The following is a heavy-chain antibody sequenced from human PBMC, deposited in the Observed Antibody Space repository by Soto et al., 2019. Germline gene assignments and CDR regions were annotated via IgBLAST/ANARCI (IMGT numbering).Heavy chain of an antibody. CDR1: GFTFSSYA. CDR3: ARDQGGTTLYYHGMDV. V-gene: IGHV3-30-3*01. J-gene: IGHJ6*02. CDR2: ISYDGSNK. Sequence: QVQLVESGGGVVQPGRSLRLSCAASGFTFSSYAMHWVRQAPGQGLEWVALISYDGSNKYYADSVKGRFTISRDNSKNTLYLQMNSLRPEDTAAYHCARDQGGTTLYYHGMDVWGQGTTVTVSS. D-gene: IGHD1-7*01.